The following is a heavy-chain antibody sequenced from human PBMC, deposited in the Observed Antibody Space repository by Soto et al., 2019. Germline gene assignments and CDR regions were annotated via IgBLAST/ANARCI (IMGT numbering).Heavy chain of an antibody. D-gene: IGHD5-12*01. Sequence: PSETLSLTCTVSGGSISSYYWSWIRQPPGKGLEWIGYIYYSGSTNYNPSLKSRVTISVDTSKNQFSLKLSSVTAADTAVYYCAIDPGGATPMDVWGQGTTVTVSS. CDR1: GGSISSYY. CDR2: IYYSGST. CDR3: AIDPGGATPMDV. V-gene: IGHV4-59*01. J-gene: IGHJ6*02.